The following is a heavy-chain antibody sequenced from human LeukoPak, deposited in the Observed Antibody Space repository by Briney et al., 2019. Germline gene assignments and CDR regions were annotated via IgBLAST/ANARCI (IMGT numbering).Heavy chain of an antibody. V-gene: IGHV1-69*06. J-gene: IGHJ4*02. CDR1: GGTFSSYA. Sequence: GSSVKVPCKASGGTFSSYAISWVRQAPGQGLEWMGGIIPIFGTANYAQKFQGRVTITADKSTSTAYMELSSLRSEDTAVYYCARDVLIITMVRGVIIWEPGYFDYWGQGTLVTVSS. CDR3: ARDVLIITMVRGVIIWEPGYFDY. CDR2: IIPIFGTA. D-gene: IGHD3-10*01.